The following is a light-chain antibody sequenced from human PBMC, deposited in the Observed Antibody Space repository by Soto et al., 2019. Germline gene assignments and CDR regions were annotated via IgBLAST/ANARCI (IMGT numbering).Light chain of an antibody. CDR1: QTVSSS. Sequence: IVLTQSPDPLSFSXXERGTLSCRASQTVSSSLAWYQQKPGQAPRLLVSGASSRAADIPDRFSGSGSGTDFTLTINRLEPEDFAVYYCQQYGGSPRTFGQGTK. V-gene: IGKV3-20*01. J-gene: IGKJ1*01. CDR2: GAS. CDR3: QQYGGSPRT.